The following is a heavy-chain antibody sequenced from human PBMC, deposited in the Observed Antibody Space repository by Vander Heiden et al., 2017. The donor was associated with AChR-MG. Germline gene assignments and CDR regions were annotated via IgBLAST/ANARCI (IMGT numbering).Heavy chain of an antibody. D-gene: IGHD4-4*01. CDR3: ARPDYSNYGWFDL. Sequence: EVQVVESGGGLVKPGGSLRLSCAASGFTFSSYNMNWVRQAPGKGLEWVSSITSSSAYIYYADSLKGRFTISRDNAKNSLYLQMNSLRAEDTAVYYCARPDYSNYGWFDLWGQGTLVTVSS. V-gene: IGHV3-21*01. J-gene: IGHJ5*02. CDR1: GFTFSSYN. CDR2: ITSSSAYI.